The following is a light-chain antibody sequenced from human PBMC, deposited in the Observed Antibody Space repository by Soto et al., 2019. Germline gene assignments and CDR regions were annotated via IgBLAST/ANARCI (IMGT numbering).Light chain of an antibody. Sequence: DIQMTQSPSTLSASVGDSVTITCRASQSISSWLAWYQQKPGKAPKLLIYKASSLESGVPSRFSGSGSGTEFTLTISSLQPDVFATYYCQQYNSYSWTFGQGTKVEI. V-gene: IGKV1-5*03. CDR2: KAS. CDR3: QQYNSYSWT. CDR1: QSISSW. J-gene: IGKJ1*01.